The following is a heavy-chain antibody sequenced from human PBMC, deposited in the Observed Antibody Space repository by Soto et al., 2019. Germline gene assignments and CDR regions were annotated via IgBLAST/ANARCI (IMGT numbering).Heavy chain of an antibody. CDR3: ARSALNPHTKFYYYYMDV. Sequence: GGSLRLSCAASGFTFSDYYMSWIRQAPGKGLEWVSYISSSGSTIYYADSVKGRFTISRDNAKNSLYLQMNSLRAEDTAVYYCARSALNPHTKFYYYYMDVWGKGTTVTVSS. J-gene: IGHJ6*03. CDR1: GFTFSDYY. V-gene: IGHV3-11*01. CDR2: ISSSGSTI.